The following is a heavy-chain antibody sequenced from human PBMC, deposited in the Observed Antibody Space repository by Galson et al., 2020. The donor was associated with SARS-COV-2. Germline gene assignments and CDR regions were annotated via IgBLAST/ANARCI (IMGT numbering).Heavy chain of an antibody. Sequence: ASVKVSCKASGYTFTGYYMHWVRQAPGQGLEWMGWINPNSGGTNYAQKFQGRVTMTRDTSISTAYMELSRLRSDDTAVYYCARDRFSGGAEYYFGYWGQGTLVTVSS. D-gene: IGHD3-16*01. CDR3: ARDRFSGGAEYYFGY. CDR2: INPNSGGT. J-gene: IGHJ4*02. V-gene: IGHV1-2*02. CDR1: GYTFTGYY.